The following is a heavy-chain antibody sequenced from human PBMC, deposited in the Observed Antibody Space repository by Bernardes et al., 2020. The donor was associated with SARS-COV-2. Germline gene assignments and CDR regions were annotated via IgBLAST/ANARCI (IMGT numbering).Heavy chain of an antibody. CDR2: INHSGST. J-gene: IGHJ2*01. D-gene: IGHD4-17*01. Sequence: SETLSLTCAVYGGSFSGYYWSWIRKRPGKGLEWIGEINHSGSTNYNPSLKSRVTISVDTSKNQFSLKLSSVTAADTAVYYCARGRLDYGDYGDWYFDLWGRGTLVTVSS. CDR3: ARGRLDYGDYGDWYFDL. CDR1: GGSFSGYY. V-gene: IGHV4-34*01.